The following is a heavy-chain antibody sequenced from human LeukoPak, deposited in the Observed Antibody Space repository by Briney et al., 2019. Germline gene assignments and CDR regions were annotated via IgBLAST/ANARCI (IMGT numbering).Heavy chain of an antibody. CDR3: AKNIIAAAGMMDY. Sequence: QPGGSLRLSCAASGFTFSSYAMSWVRQAPGKGLEWVSVISGSGGDTYYADSVKGGFTISRDNSKNTLYLQMNTLRAEDTAVYYCAKNIIAAAGMMDYWGQGTLVTVSS. J-gene: IGHJ4*02. CDR2: ISGSGGDT. V-gene: IGHV3-23*01. D-gene: IGHD6-13*01. CDR1: GFTFSSYA.